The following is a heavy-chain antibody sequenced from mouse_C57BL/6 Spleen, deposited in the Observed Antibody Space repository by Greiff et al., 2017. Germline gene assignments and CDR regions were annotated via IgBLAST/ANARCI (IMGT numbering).Heavy chain of an antibody. CDR2: IYPVSGET. D-gene: IGHD1-1*01. CDR3: AYYYGTYYAMDY. J-gene: IGHJ4*01. V-gene: IGHV1-11*01. CDR1: GYTFTDHI. Sequence: QVQLQQSGAELASPGASVTLSCKASGYTFTDHIMNWVKKRPGQGLEWIGRIYPVSGETNYNHKFMGKATFSVDRSSSTVYMVLNSLTSEDPAVYYCAYYYGTYYAMDYWGQGTSVTVSS.